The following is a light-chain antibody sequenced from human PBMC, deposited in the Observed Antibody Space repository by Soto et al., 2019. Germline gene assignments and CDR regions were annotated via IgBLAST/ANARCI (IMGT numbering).Light chain of an antibody. Sequence: DIQMTQSPSSLSASVGDRLTITCRASQSISSYLNWYQQKPGKAPKLLIYAASTLQSGVASRFSGSGSGTDFTLTVSSLEPEDFATYYGQQSYSTPRTFGQGTKVEIK. CDR1: QSISSY. V-gene: IGKV1-39*01. J-gene: IGKJ1*01. CDR3: QQSYSTPRT. CDR2: AAS.